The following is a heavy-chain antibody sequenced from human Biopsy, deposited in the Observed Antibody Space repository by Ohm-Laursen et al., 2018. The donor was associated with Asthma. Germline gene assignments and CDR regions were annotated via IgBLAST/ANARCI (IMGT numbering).Heavy chain of an antibody. J-gene: IGHJ5*02. Sequence: PTQTLTLTCTFSGFSLSTSGGGVGWIRQPPGKALEWLAHIFLNDEKSYSTSLKSRITISKDTAKSQVVLTMSNMDPVDTATYYCARVVNYDFRSGYWFDPWGQGTLVTVSS. CDR2: IFLNDEK. D-gene: IGHD3-3*01. V-gene: IGHV2-26*01. CDR3: ARVVNYDFRSGYWFDP. CDR1: GFSLSTSGGG.